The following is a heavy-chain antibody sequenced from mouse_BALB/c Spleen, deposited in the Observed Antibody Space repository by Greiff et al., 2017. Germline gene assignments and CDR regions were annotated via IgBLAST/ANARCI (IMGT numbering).Heavy chain of an antibody. D-gene: IGHD2-4*01. V-gene: IGHV5-4*02. CDR3: ARGGGLRPYYFDY. J-gene: IGHJ2*01. CDR2: ISDGGSYT. CDR1: GFTFSDYY. Sequence: EVMLVESGGGLVKPGGSLKLSCAASGFTFSDYYMYWVRQTPEKRLEWVATISDGGSYTYYPDSVKGRFTISRDNAKNNLYLQMSRLKSEDTAMYYCARGGGLRPYYFDYWGQGTTLTVSS.